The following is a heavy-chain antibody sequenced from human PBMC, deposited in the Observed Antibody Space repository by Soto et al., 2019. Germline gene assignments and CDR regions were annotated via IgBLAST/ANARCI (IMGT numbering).Heavy chain of an antibody. J-gene: IGHJ5*02. D-gene: IGHD3-16*01. CDR1: GFTVSSNY. CDR2: IYSGGST. Sequence: PGGSLRLSCAASGFTVSSNYMSWVRQAPGKGLEWVSVIYSGGSTYYADSVKGRFTISRDNSKNTLYLQMNSLRAEDTAVYYCARDVFMRAGWFDPWGQGTLVTVSS. CDR3: ARDVFMRAGWFDP. V-gene: IGHV3-53*01.